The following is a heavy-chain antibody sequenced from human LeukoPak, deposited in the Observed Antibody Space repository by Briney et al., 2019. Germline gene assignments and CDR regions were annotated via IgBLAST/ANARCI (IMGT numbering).Heavy chain of an antibody. CDR3: ASFNKQLAVGRAFDY. CDR1: GYTFTGYY. CDR2: INPNSGGT. Sequence: GASVKVSCKASGYTFTGYYMHWVRQAPGQGLEWMGWINPNSGGTNYAQKFQGWVTMTRDTSISTAYMELSSLRSEDTAVYYCASFNKQLAVGRAFDYWGQGTLVTVSS. D-gene: IGHD6-6*01. J-gene: IGHJ4*02. V-gene: IGHV1-2*04.